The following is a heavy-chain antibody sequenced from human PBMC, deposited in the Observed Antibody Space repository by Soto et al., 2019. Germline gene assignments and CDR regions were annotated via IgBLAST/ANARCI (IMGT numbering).Heavy chain of an antibody. CDR3: ARVGYYDGSGYNAFNI. Sequence: PSETLSLTCAVSGGSFSGYIWTWIRQTPGKGLQWIGQINHSGSSIYNPSLKNRVTISTMSNNKFSLELSSVTAADTAVYYCARVGYYDGSGYNAFNIWGQGTMVT. D-gene: IGHD3-22*01. J-gene: IGHJ3*02. V-gene: IGHV4-34*01. CDR1: GGSFSGYI. CDR2: INHSGSS.